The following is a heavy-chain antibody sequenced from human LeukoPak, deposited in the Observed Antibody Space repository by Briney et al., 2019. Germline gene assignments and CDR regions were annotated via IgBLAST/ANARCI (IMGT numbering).Heavy chain of an antibody. CDR1: GGSSRSNSYY. J-gene: IGHJ4*02. Sequence: SETLSLTCTVSGGSSRSNSYYWGWIRQPPGRGLEFVGSIYYSGSSYYHPSLKSQVTISIDTSKNQFSLKLYSVTAADTALYYCARYTRGTYYFDSWGQGTLVTVSS. CDR2: IYYSGSS. D-gene: IGHD3-10*01. CDR3: ARYTRGTYYFDS. V-gene: IGHV4-39*01.